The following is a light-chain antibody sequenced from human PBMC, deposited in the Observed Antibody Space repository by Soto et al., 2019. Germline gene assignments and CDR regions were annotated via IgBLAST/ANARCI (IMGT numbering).Light chain of an antibody. J-gene: IGKJ1*01. CDR2: GAS. V-gene: IGKV3-15*01. Sequence: EIVMTQSPATLSVSPGERATLSCRASQSVSSKLAWYQQKPGQGPRLLIYGASTRATGIPARFSGSGSETEFTLTISSLQPEDFAVYYCQHYSTWLWTFGQGTKVEIK. CDR3: QHYSTWLWT. CDR1: QSVSSK.